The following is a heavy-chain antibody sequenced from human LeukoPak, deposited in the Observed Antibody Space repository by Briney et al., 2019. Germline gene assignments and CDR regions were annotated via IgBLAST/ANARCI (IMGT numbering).Heavy chain of an antibody. Sequence: PGGSLRLSCAASGFTFSSYWMSWVRQAPGKGLEWVANIKQDGSEKYYVDSVKGRFTISRDNAKNSLYLQMNSLRAEDTAVYYCARDPSASIIAAAGSFDPWGQGTLVTVSS. V-gene: IGHV3-7*01. D-gene: IGHD6-13*01. J-gene: IGHJ5*02. CDR2: IKQDGSEK. CDR1: GFTFSSYW. CDR3: ARDPSASIIAAAGSFDP.